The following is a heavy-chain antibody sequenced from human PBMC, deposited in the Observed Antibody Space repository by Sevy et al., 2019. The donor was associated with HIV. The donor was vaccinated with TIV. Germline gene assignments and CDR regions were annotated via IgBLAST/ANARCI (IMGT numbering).Heavy chain of an antibody. D-gene: IGHD3-10*01. CDR3: ARDGGRITLVRGVLAYYHGMDV. J-gene: IGHJ6*02. Sequence: GGSLRLSCAASGFTFSIYSMNWVRQAPGKGLEWVSSSSSSSNYIYEADSVKGRFTISRDNAKNSHYLQMNSLRAEDTVVYYCARDGGRITLVRGVLAYYHGMDVWGQGTTVTVSS. V-gene: IGHV3-21*01. CDR2: SSSSSNYI. CDR1: GFTFSIYS.